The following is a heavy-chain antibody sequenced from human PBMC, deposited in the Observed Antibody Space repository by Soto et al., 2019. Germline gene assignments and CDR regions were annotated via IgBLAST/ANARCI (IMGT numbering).Heavy chain of an antibody. CDR1: GFNFDDYA. J-gene: IGHJ4*02. CDR3: ARGDGDYYDGNGYLGRH. CDR2: ISWESGSI. V-gene: IGHV3-9*01. D-gene: IGHD3-22*01. Sequence: GGSLRLSCAASGFNFDDYAMHWVRQIPGKGLEWVSGISWESGSIGYADSVKGRFSISRDNAKNTVYLQMNSLRAEDTAVYYCARGDGDYYDGNGYLGRHWGQGTLVTVSS.